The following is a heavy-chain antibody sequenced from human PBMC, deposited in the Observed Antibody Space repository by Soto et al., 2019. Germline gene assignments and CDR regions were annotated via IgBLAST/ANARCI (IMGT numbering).Heavy chain of an antibody. D-gene: IGHD3-10*01. CDR1: GGTFSSYA. J-gene: IGHJ6*02. Sequence: SVKVSCKASGGTFSSYAISWVRQAPGQGLEWMGGIIPIFGTANYAQKFQGRVTITADKSTSTAYMELSSLRSEDTAVYYCASRGVIHHGMDVWGQGTRVTVSS. CDR3: ASRGVIHHGMDV. CDR2: IIPIFGTA. V-gene: IGHV1-69*06.